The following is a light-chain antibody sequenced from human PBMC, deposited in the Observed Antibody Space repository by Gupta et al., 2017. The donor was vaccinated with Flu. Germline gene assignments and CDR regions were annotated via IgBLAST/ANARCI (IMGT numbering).Light chain of an antibody. Sequence: QSALTQPASVSGSPGQSITISCTGTSSDIGNYNYVSWYQHHPGKVPKLMIYEVTSRLAGVSNRFSGSKAGNTASLTISGLQAEDEADYYCSSYTTSGISVFGGGTKVTVL. CDR2: EVT. CDR1: SSDIGNYNY. J-gene: IGLJ3*02. V-gene: IGLV2-14*01. CDR3: SSYTTSGISV.